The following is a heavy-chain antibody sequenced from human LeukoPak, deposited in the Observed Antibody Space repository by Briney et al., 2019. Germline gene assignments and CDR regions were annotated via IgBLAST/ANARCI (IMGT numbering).Heavy chain of an antibody. CDR3: AGDIAARYYFDY. CDR2: INPSGGST. D-gene: IGHD6-6*01. J-gene: IGHJ4*02. Sequence: ASVKVSCKASGYTFTSYYMHWVRQAPGQGLEWMGIINPSGGSTSYAQKFQGRVTMTRDTSTSTVYMELSSLRSEDTAVYYCAGDIAARYYFDYWGQGTLVTVSS. V-gene: IGHV1-46*01. CDR1: GYTFTSYY.